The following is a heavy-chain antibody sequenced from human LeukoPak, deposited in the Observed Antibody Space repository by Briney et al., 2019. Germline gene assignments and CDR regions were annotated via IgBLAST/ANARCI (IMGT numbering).Heavy chain of an antibody. CDR3: ARDWTTYYYDSSGYELDY. D-gene: IGHD3-22*01. J-gene: IGHJ4*02. V-gene: IGHV1-69*13. Sequence: SVKVSCKASGYTFTGYYMHWVRQAPGQGLEWMGGIIPIFGTTTYAQKFQGRVTITADESTSTAYMEMNSLRSEDTAVYYCARDWTTYYYDSSGYELDYWGQGTLVTVSS. CDR1: GYTFTGYY. CDR2: IIPIFGTT.